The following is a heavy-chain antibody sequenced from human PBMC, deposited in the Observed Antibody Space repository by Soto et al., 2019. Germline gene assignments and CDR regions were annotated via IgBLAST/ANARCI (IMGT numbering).Heavy chain of an antibody. Sequence: SETLSLTCVVSGGSLSDYFWSWIRQPPGMALEWIGEVNHLGSINYNPSLKSRVTMSVDTSKNQFSLTLNSVTAADTATYYCGRGGISHWAYFYYMDVWDRGTTVTVSS. CDR1: GGSLSDYF. J-gene: IGHJ6*03. CDR2: VNHLGSI. V-gene: IGHV4-34*01. CDR3: GRGGISHWAYFYYMDV. D-gene: IGHD2-21*01.